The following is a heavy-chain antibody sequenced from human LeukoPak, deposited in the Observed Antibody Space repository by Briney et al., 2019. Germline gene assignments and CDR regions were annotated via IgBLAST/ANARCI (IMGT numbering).Heavy chain of an antibody. CDR2: FSGSGGST. V-gene: IGHV3-23*01. CDR1: GFIFSNYA. Sequence: GGFLRLSCAASGFIFSNYAMSWVRQAPGKGLQWVSAFSGSGGSTYYADSVQGRFTISRDNSKNTLYLQMTSLRAEDTALYYCAKGTDSWGQGTLVTVSS. J-gene: IGHJ4*02. CDR3: AKGTDS.